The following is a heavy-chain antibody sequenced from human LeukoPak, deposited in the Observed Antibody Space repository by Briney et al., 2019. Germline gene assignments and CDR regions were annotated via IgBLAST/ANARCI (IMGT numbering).Heavy chain of an antibody. V-gene: IGHV3-11*01. D-gene: IGHD6-13*01. J-gene: IGHJ4*02. CDR1: GFTFSDYY. Sequence: GGSLRLSCAASGFTFSDYYMGWIRQAPGKGLEWVSYIHYTGSPIYYADSVKGRFTISRDNAKNSLYLQMNSLRAEDTAVYYCAKDILAAGLFFDYWGQGTLVTVSS. CDR2: IHYTGSPI. CDR3: AKDILAAGLFFDY.